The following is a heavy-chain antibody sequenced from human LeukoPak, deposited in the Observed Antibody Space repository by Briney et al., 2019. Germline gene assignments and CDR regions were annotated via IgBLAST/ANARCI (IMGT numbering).Heavy chain of an antibody. Sequence: PGGSLRLSCTASGFTFGDYAMTWVRQAPGKGLEWVGFIRSKGYGGTTAYAASVNGRFTISRDDSKSIAYLQMNSLKTEDTAVYYCTRGVGCSSTSCSPGYIDHWGQGTLVTVSP. J-gene: IGHJ4*02. CDR1: GFTFGDYA. CDR2: IRSKGYGGTT. CDR3: TRGVGCSSTSCSPGYIDH. D-gene: IGHD2-2*01. V-gene: IGHV3-49*04.